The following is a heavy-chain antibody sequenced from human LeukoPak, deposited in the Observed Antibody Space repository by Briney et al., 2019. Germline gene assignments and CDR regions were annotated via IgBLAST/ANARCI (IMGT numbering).Heavy chain of an antibody. J-gene: IGHJ4*02. V-gene: IGHV3-23*01. D-gene: IGHD6-19*01. CDR3: AKDRWSSSGGGFDY. Sequence: GGSLRLSCAASGFTFSSYAMSWVRQAPGKGLEWVSTFSGGGGITYNPDSVKGRFTISRDNSKNTLYLQMNSLRVEDTAVYYCAKDRWSSSGGGFDYWGQGTLVTVSS. CDR2: FSGGGGIT. CDR1: GFTFSSYA.